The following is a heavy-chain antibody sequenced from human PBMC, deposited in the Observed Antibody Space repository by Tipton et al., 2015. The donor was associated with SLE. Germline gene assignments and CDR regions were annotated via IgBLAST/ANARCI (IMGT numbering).Heavy chain of an antibody. CDR2: IYTTGST. CDR3: AREVLWFRELLYWIDT. D-gene: IGHD3-10*01. V-gene: IGHV4-61*09. J-gene: IGHJ5*02. CDR1: VGPLTSGRYY. Sequence: TLSLTCTVSVGPLTSGRYYWSWIRQPAGKGLEWIGHIYTTGSTNYSPSLKSRVSISFDTSETQFSLKLASVTAADTAVYYCAREVLWFRELLYWIDTWGQGNLVTVSS.